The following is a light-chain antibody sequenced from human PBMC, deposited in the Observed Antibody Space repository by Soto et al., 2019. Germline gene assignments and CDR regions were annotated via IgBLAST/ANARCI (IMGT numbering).Light chain of an antibody. J-gene: IGKJ1*01. V-gene: IGKV1-39*01. Sequence: IQLTQTPSSLSASEGDRVTITCRASQGISSFLAWYQQKPGKAPKLLIYAASTLQSGAPSRFGGSGSATDFTLTISSLQPEDFATYYCQQSFSTTWTFGHGTKVDI. CDR2: AAS. CDR3: QQSFSTTWT. CDR1: QGISSF.